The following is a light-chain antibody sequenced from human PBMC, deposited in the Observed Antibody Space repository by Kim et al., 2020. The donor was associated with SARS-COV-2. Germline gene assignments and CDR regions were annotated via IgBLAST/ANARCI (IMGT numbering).Light chain of an antibody. J-gene: IGKJ2*01. CDR2: GAS. V-gene: IGKV3-15*01. CDR1: QSVSSI. Sequence: VSPGARATLSCRASQSVSSILAWYQQKPGQAPRLLIYGASTRATGIPARFSGSGSGTEFTLTISSLQSEDFAVYYCQQYNNWPPYTFGQGTKLRSN. CDR3: QQYNNWPPYT.